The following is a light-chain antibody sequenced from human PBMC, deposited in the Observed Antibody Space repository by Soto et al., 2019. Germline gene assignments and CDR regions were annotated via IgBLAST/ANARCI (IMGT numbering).Light chain of an antibody. Sequence: EIVLTQSPVTLSFSPGERATVCLRASQSVGSNYLAWYQQRPGQPPNLLIFGASHRAPDIPDRFSGSGSGTDFTLTISRLEPEDFAVYYCQQYGSSIQTFGQGTKVDIK. CDR1: QSVGSNY. CDR2: GAS. J-gene: IGKJ1*01. V-gene: IGKV3-20*01. CDR3: QQYGSSIQT.